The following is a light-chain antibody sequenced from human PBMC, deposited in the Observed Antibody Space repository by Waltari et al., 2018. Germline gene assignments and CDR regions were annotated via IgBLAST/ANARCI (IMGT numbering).Light chain of an antibody. V-gene: IGLV8-61*01. CDR3: GLYMGSGIWV. Sequence: QTVVTQEPSLSVSPGGTVTLTCALSSGSLSTTSYATWYQQTPGQAPRTLVYKSNHRSSGVPYRFSGSILVTTAALTIAGAQADDESNYYCGLYMGSGIWVFGGWTRLTVL. J-gene: IGLJ3*02. CDR2: KSN. CDR1: SGSLSTTSY.